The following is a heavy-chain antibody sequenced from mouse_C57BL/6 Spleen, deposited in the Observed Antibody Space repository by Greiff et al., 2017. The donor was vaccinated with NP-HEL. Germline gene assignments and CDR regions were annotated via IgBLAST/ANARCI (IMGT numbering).Heavy chain of an antibody. Sequence: EVNVVESGGGLVKPGGSLKLSCAASGFTFSDYGMHWVRQAPEKGLEWVAYISSGSSTLYYADTVKGRFTISRDNAKYTLFLQMTSLRSEDTAMYYCARRDYDLYYYAMDYWGQGTSVTVTS. D-gene: IGHD2-4*01. CDR3: ARRDYDLYYYAMDY. J-gene: IGHJ4*01. CDR1: GFTFSDYG. CDR2: ISSGSSTL. V-gene: IGHV5-17*01.